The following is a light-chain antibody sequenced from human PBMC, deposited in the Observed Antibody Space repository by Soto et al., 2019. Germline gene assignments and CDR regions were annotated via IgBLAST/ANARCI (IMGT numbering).Light chain of an antibody. CDR1: QSVSSY. CDR2: DVS. CDR3: QQRNIWPPT. Sequence: EIVLTQSPATLSLSPGERATLSCRASQSVSSYLAWYQQKPGQGPRLLFYDVSNRATGIPARFSGSGSGTDFTLTISSLEPEDFAVYYCQQRNIWPPTFGLGTKVEIK. J-gene: IGKJ1*01. V-gene: IGKV3-11*01.